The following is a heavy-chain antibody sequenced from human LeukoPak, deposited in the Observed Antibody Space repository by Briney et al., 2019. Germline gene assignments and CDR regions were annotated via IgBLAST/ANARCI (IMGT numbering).Heavy chain of an antibody. CDR3: AKDYGAVLRYFDWLLTY. CDR2: IRGSGTTI. D-gene: IGHD3-9*01. Sequence: GGSLRLSCAASGFTFSSTSMNWVRQAPGKGLEWVSYIRGSGTTIYYADSVKGRFTISRDNSKNTLYLQMNSLRAEDTAVYYCAKDYGAVLRYFDWLLTYWGQGTLVTVSS. V-gene: IGHV3-48*01. CDR1: GFTFSSTS. J-gene: IGHJ4*02.